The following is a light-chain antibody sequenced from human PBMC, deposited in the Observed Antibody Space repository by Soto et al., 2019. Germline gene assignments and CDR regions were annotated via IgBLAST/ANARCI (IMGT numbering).Light chain of an antibody. CDR3: CSYVGSNIFYV. CDR2: EVN. V-gene: IGLV2-8*01. CDR1: SSDIGDYDY. Sequence: QSALTQPPSASGSPGQSVTISCSGTSSDIGDYDYVSWYQQHPGKVPKLIISEVNMRPSGVPDRFSASKSGNTASLTVSGLQAEDEAHYYCCSYVGSNIFYVFGTGTKVTVL. J-gene: IGLJ1*01.